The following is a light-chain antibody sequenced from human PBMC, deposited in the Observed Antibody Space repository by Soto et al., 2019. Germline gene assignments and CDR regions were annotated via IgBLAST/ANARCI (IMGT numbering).Light chain of an antibody. CDR2: AAS. V-gene: IGKV3-15*01. CDR3: QQYYDWPRT. J-gene: IGKJ1*01. Sequence: ETVMTQSPATLPVSPGDRATLSCRASQRVSSDLAWYRQKPGQAPRLLIYAASTRATGIPARFSGSGSGTEFTLTISSLQSEDFAVYYCQQYYDWPRTFGQGTKVDIK. CDR1: QRVSSD.